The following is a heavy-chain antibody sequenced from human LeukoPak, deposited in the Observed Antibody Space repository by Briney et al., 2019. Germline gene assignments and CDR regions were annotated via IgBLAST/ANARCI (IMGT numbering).Heavy chain of an antibody. Sequence: ASVKVSCKASGYTFTSYGISWVRQAPGQGLEWMGWISAYNGNTNYAQKLQGRVTMTTDTSTSTAYMELRSLRSDDTAVYYCARDQALIVGEVAFDIWGQGTMVTVSS. J-gene: IGHJ3*02. CDR3: ARDQALIVGEVAFDI. V-gene: IGHV1-18*01. CDR1: GYTFTSYG. CDR2: ISAYNGNT. D-gene: IGHD3-22*01.